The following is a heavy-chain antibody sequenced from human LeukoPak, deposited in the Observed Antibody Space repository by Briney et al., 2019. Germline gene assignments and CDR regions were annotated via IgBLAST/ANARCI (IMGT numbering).Heavy chain of an antibody. CDR1: GGSISSSSYY. D-gene: IGHD6-19*01. CDR3: ARGPTKAVAGARDFDY. V-gene: IGHV4-39*01. Sequence: KASETLSLTCTVSGGSISSSSYYWGWIRQPPGKGLEWIGSIYYSGSTYYNPSLKSRVTISVDTSKNQFSLKVSSVTAADTAVYYCARGPTKAVAGARDFDYWGQGTLVTVSS. CDR2: IYYSGST. J-gene: IGHJ4*02.